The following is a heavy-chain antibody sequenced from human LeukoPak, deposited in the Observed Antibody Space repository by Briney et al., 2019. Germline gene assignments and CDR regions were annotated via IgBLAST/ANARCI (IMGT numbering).Heavy chain of an antibody. Sequence: PSETLSLTCAVYGGSFSGYYWSWIRQPPGKGLEWIGEINHSGSTNYNPPLKSRVTISVDTSKNQFSLKLSSVTAADTAVYYCARGARGPPDYIVVVTPNWFDPWGQGTLVTVSS. V-gene: IGHV4-34*01. J-gene: IGHJ5*02. CDR3: ARGARGPPDYIVVVTPNWFDP. CDR2: INHSGST. CDR1: GGSFSGYY. D-gene: IGHD2-21*02.